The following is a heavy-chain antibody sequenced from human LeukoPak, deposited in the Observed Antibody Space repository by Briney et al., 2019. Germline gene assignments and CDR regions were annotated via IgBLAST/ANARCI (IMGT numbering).Heavy chain of an antibody. J-gene: IGHJ4*02. CDR3: ARQNDFRLDY. D-gene: IGHD3-3*01. CDR1: GYTFSSYW. V-gene: IGHV5-51*01. Sequence: GESLKISCKDSGYTFSSYWIGWVRQMPGKGLEWMGIIYPGDSDTRYSPSLQGQVTISVDTSIGTAYLQWSSLKASDTAIYYCARQNDFRLDYWGQGTLVTVSS. CDR2: IYPGDSDT.